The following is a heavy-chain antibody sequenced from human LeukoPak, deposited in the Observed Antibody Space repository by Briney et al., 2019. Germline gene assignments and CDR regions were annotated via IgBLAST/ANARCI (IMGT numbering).Heavy chain of an antibody. J-gene: IGHJ5*02. CDR2: ISRASESI. V-gene: IGHV3-21*01. CDR1: GGSFSDYD. Sequence: PSETLSLTCAVSGGSFSDYDWSWIRQPPGKGLEWVSIISRASESIFYADSVKGRFTISRDNAKNSLYLQMNGLRAEDTAAYYCMRGATDTTRWFDPWGQGTLVTVSS. CDR3: MRGATDTTRWFDP. D-gene: IGHD1-7*01.